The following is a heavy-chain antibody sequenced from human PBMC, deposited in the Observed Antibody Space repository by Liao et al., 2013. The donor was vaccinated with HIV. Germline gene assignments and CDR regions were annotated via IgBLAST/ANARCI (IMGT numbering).Heavy chain of an antibody. D-gene: IGHD3-22*01. CDR2: IYTSGST. Sequence: QVQLQESGPGLVKPSETLSLTCTVSGGSISSYYWSWIRQPAGKGLEWLGRIYTSGSTNYNPSLKSRVTISVDTSKNQFSLKLSSVTAADTAVYYCARVTYYYDSRAFYYYYYMDVWGKGTTVTVSS. CDR1: GGSISSYY. V-gene: IGHV4-4*07. J-gene: IGHJ6*03. CDR3: ARVTYYYDSRAFYYYYYMDV.